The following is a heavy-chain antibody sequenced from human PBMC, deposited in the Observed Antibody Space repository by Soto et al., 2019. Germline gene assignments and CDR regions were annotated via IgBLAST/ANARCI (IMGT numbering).Heavy chain of an antibody. CDR3: ARIYCSGGSCYPATYYYYYYMDV. CDR2: IYPGDSDT. J-gene: IGHJ6*03. V-gene: IGHV5-51*01. CDR1: GYRFTSYW. D-gene: IGHD2-15*01. Sequence: GESLKISCKTSGYRFTSYWIGWVRQMSGKGLEWMGIIYPGDSDTRYSPSFQGQVTISADKSISTAYLQWSSLKASDTAMYYCARIYCSGGSCYPATYYYYYYMDVWGRGTPVTVSS.